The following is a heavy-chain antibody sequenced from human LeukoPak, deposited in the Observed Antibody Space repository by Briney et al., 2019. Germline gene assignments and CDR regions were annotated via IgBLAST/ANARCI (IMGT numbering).Heavy chain of an antibody. V-gene: IGHV3-53*05. J-gene: IGHJ4*02. CDR1: GFTVSSNY. CDR3: ARDGGGGYNQIDH. D-gene: IGHD5-24*01. CDR2: MYSGGTT. Sequence: PGGSLRLSCAASGFTVSSNYMSWVRQAPGKGLEWVSVMYSGGTTYYADSVKGRFTISRDNSKNTLYLQMDTLRGDDTAVYFCARDGGGGYNQIDHWGQGTLVTVSS.